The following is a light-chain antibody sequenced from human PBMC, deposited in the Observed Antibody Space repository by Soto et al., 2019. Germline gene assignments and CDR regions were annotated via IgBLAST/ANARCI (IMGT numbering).Light chain of an antibody. J-gene: IGLJ1*01. CDR2: SNN. CDR3: AAWDDSLNGL. Sequence: QSVLTQPPSASGTPGQRVTISCSGSRSNIGTNTVNWYQQFPGTAPKLLIYSNNQRPSGVPDRFSGSKSGTSASLAISGLQSEDEADYFCAAWDDSLNGLFGTGTSSPS. V-gene: IGLV1-44*01. CDR1: RSNIGTNT.